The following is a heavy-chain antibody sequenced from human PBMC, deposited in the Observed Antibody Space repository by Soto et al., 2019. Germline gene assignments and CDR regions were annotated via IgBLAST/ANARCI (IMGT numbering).Heavy chain of an antibody. Sequence: GGSLRLSCGASGCTFSSYEMNWVGKAPVKRLEYVSYISSSGSTIYYADSVKGRFTISRDNAKNTLYLQINSLRPEDTAVYYCVLGMNFDYWGQGTLVTAPQ. D-gene: IGHD1-26*01. CDR3: VLGMNFDY. J-gene: IGHJ4*02. CDR2: ISSSGSTI. V-gene: IGHV3-48*03. CDR1: GCTFSSYE.